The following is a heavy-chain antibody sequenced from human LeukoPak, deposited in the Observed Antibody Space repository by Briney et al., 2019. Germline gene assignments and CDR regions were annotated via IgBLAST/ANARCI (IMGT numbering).Heavy chain of an antibody. CDR1: GFTFDDYA. V-gene: IGHV3-9*01. Sequence: GRSLRLSCAASGFTFDDYAMHWVRQAPGKGLEWVSGISWDSGSIGYADSVKGRFTISRDNAKNSLYLQMNSLRAEDTALYYCAKDFSYYYGSGPFDYWGQGTLVTVSS. CDR2: ISWDSGSI. D-gene: IGHD3-10*01. CDR3: AKDFSYYYGSGPFDY. J-gene: IGHJ4*02.